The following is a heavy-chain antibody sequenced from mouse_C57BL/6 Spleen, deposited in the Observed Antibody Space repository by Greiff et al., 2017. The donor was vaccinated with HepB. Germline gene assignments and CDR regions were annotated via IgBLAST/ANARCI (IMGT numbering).Heavy chain of an antibody. V-gene: IGHV1-26*01. Sequence: VQLQQSGPELVKPGASVKISCKASGYTFTDYYMNWVKQSHGKSLEWIGDINPNNGGTSYNQKFKGKATLTVDKSSSTAYMELRSLTSEDSAVYYCARWGWLLREGFDYWGQGTTLTVSS. CDR3: ARWGWLLREGFDY. CDR1: GYTFTDYY. CDR2: INPNNGGT. D-gene: IGHD2-3*01. J-gene: IGHJ2*01.